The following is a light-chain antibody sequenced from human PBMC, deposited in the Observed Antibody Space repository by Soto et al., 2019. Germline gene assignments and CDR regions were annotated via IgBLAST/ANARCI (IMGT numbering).Light chain of an antibody. V-gene: IGKV4-1*01. Sequence: DTVMTQSPDSLAVSLGERATINCKSSQSFLYSHNNESYLAWFQKKPGQPPKLPLYWTSARESAVPDRFSGGGSGTDFTLTISSLQAEDVAIYYCQQYYSAPYTFGQGTKVDI. CDR1: QSFLYSHNNESY. J-gene: IGKJ2*01. CDR3: QQYYSAPYT. CDR2: WTS.